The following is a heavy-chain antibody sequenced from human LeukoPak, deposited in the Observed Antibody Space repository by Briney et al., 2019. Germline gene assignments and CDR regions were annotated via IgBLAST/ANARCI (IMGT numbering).Heavy chain of an antibody. V-gene: IGHV1-2*06. CDR3: AKVPPSITAAGNWLDP. CDR1: GYIFTGYY. CDR2: INPNTGGT. D-gene: IGHD6-13*01. J-gene: IGHJ5*02. Sequence: ASVKVSCKASGYIFTGYYIHWVRQAPGQGLEWMGRINPNTGGTNYAQKFQGRVTMTRDTSITTAYMELSRLTSDDTAIYYCAKVPPSITAAGNWLDPWGQGALVTVSS.